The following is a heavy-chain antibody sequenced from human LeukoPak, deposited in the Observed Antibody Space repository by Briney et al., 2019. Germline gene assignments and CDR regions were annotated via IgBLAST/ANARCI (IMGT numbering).Heavy chain of an antibody. V-gene: IGHV3-21*01. Sequence: PGRSLRLSCAASGFTFSNYGIHWVRQAPGKGLEWVSSISSTSSYIYYADSVKGRFTISRDNAKNSLYLQMNSLRAEDTAVYYCARDPLKRAFDIWGQGTMVTVSS. CDR3: ARDPLKRAFDI. CDR1: GFTFSNYG. CDR2: ISSTSSYI. J-gene: IGHJ3*02.